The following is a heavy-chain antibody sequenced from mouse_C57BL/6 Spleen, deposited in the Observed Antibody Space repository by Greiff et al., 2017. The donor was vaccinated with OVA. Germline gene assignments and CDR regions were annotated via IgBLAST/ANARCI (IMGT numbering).Heavy chain of an antibody. CDR1: GYTFTSYW. Sequence: QVQLQQPGAELVKPGASVKLSCKASGYTFTSYWMHWVKQRPGQGLEWIGMIHPNSGSTNYNEKFKSKATLTVDKSSSTAYMQLSSLTSEDSAVYYCARSWGLRGYCDYWGQGTTLTVSS. J-gene: IGHJ2*01. CDR2: IHPNSGST. V-gene: IGHV1-64*01. D-gene: IGHD3-1*01. CDR3: ARSWGLRGYCDY.